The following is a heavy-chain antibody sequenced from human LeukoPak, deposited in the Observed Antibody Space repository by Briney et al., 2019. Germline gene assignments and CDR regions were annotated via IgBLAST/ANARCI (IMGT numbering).Heavy chain of an antibody. CDR2: ISSGGDIM. V-gene: IGHV3-11*01. Sequence: GGSLRLSCAASGLRFSDYYVSWIRQAPGKGLQWVSYISSGGDIMHYADSVKGRFTSSRDNAKNSGYLEMNSLGAEDTAVYYCAKEGGLRSSWSFDFWGQGILVIVSS. J-gene: IGHJ4*02. CDR3: AKEGGLRSSWSFDF. D-gene: IGHD6-13*01. CDR1: GLRFSDYY.